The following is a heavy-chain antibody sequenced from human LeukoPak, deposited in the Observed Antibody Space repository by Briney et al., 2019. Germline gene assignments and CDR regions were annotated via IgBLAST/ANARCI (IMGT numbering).Heavy chain of an antibody. V-gene: IGHV3-7*01. CDR2: IKRDEREK. CDR3: ARDAWRDRYFDY. Sequence: GGSLRLSCAASGFTFTNYWMSWVRQAPGKGLEWVANIKRDEREKFYVDSVKGRFTISRDNAKNSMYPQLNSLRAEDTAVYYCARDAWRDRYFDYWGQGILVTVSS. CDR1: GFTFTNYW. J-gene: IGHJ4*02. D-gene: IGHD1-1*01.